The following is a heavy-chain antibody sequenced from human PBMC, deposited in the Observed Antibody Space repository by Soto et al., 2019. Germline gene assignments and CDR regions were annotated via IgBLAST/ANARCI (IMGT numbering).Heavy chain of an antibody. D-gene: IGHD3-9*01. CDR3: ARLEGLATISYYFDY. CDR1: GGSFSGYY. CDR2: IYYRGNT. J-gene: IGHJ4*02. Sequence: PSEALSLTCAVYGGSFSGYYWSWIRQPPGKGLEWIGGIYYRGNTYYNPSLKTRVTISLDKSKSQFSLKLNSVTAADSAVYFCARLEGLATISYYFDYWGQGTLVTVSS. V-gene: IGHV4-34*01.